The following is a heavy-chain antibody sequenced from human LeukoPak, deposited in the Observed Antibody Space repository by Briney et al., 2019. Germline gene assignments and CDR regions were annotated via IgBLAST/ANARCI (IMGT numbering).Heavy chain of an antibody. CDR2: IYSGGST. D-gene: IGHD3-22*01. CDR3: ARGAYYYDSSGYSYYFDY. Sequence: SETLSLTCTVSGGSLSTYYWSWIRQPAGKGLEWIGRIYSGGSTNYNPSLKSRVTMSVDTSKNQFSLRLTSVTAADTAVYYCARGAYYYDSSGYSYYFDYWGQGTLVTVSS. CDR1: GGSLSTYY. V-gene: IGHV4-4*07. J-gene: IGHJ4*02.